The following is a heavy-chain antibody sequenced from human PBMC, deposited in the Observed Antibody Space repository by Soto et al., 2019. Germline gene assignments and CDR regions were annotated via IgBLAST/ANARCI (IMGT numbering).Heavy chain of an antibody. J-gene: IGHJ6*02. D-gene: IGHD2-21*02. CDR1: GFTFSSYA. V-gene: IGHV3-23*01. CDR2: ISGSGGST. Sequence: GRSLRLSCAASGFTFSSYAMSWVRQAPGKGLEWVSAISGSGGSTYYADSVKGRFTISRDNSKNTLYLQMNSLRAEDAAVYYCSSPVLAYCGGDCYSYYYGMDVWGQGTTVTVSS. CDR3: SSPVLAYCGGDCYSYYYGMDV.